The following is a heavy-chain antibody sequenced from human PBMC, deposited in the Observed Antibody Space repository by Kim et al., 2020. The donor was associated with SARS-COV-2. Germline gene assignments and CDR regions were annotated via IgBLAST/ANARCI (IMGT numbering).Heavy chain of an antibody. CDR1: GFTFSSYG. V-gene: IGHV3-30*18. Sequence: GGSLRLSCAASGFTFSSYGMHWVRQAPGKGLEWVAVISYDGSNKYYADSVKGRFTISRDNSKNTLYLQMNSLRAEDTAVYYCAKGGTFGYYYGMDVWGQGTTVTVSS. CDR3: AKGGTFGYYYGMDV. D-gene: IGHD3-16*01. J-gene: IGHJ6*02. CDR2: ISYDGSNK.